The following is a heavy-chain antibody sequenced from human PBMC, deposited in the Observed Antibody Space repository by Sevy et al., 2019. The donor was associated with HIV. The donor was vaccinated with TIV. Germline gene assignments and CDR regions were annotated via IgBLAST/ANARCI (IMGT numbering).Heavy chain of an antibody. CDR3: FVRIRDSSEIDY. V-gene: IGHV3-74*01. CDR2: LNGDGSDL. Sequence: GGSLRLSCAASGFTISKYYMNWVRQGPGKGLVWVARLNGDGSDLNYADSVRGRFTISRDNTKNTLYLQMSSLRGEDTAVYYCFVRIRDSSEIDYWGQGTLVTVSS. CDR1: GFTISKYY. D-gene: IGHD6-6*01. J-gene: IGHJ4*02.